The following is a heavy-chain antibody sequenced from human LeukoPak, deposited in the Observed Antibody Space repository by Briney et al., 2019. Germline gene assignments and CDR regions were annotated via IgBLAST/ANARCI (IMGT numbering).Heavy chain of an antibody. V-gene: IGHV3-23*01. J-gene: IGHJ4*02. Sequence: GGSLRLSCAASGFTFSSYAMCWVRQAPGKGLAWVSTISGSGGSTYYADSVKGRFTISRDSSKNTLYLQMNSLRAEDTAIYHCAKDGAAVRGVAWYFDCWGQGTLVTVSS. D-gene: IGHD3-10*01. CDR3: AKDGAAVRGVAWYFDC. CDR1: GFTFSSYA. CDR2: ISGSGGST.